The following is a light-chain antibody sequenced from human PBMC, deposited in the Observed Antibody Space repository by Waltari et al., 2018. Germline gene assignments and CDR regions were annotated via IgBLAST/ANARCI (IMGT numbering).Light chain of an antibody. CDR1: QGVSTY. CDR3: QQYHTYPWT. V-gene: IGKV1-8*01. Sequence: AIRMTQSPASLSASTGDRVTISCRASQGVSTYLAWYQQKPGKAPSLLIYAASTLGSGVPSKFSGSGSGTDFTLTISCLQSEDFATYYCQQYHTYPWTFGQGTKVEI. CDR2: AAS. J-gene: IGKJ1*01.